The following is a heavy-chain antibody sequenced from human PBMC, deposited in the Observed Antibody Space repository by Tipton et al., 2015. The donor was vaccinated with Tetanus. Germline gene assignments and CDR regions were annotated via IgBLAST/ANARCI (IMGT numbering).Heavy chain of an antibody. Sequence: TLSLTCTVSGGSISSYYWSWIRQPAGKGLEWIGRIYYSGSTNYNPSLKSRVTISVDTSKNQFSLKLSSVTAADTAVYYCARDPSGGVRYFDYWGQGTLVTVSS. V-gene: IGHV4-4*07. CDR1: GGSISSYY. D-gene: IGHD2-8*01. CDR3: ARDPSGGVRYFDY. CDR2: IYYSGST. J-gene: IGHJ4*02.